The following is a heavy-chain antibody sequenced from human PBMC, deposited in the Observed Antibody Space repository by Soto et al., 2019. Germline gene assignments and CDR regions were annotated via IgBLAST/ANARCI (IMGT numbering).Heavy chain of an antibody. Sequence: SSETLSLTCTVSGGSISGYYWSWIRQPPGKGLEWVGYINYGGSTNSNPSLKSRVTISVDTSKNQFSLKLSSVTAADTAVYYCARDTHYYDYNAYYEDCFDPWGQGTLVTVSS. D-gene: IGHD3-22*01. CDR2: INYGGST. CDR1: GGSISGYY. J-gene: IGHJ5*02. CDR3: ARDTHYYDYNAYYEDCFDP. V-gene: IGHV4-59*01.